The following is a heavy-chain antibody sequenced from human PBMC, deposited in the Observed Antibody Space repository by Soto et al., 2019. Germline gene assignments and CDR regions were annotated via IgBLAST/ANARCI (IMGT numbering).Heavy chain of an antibody. V-gene: IGHV1-2*04. D-gene: IGHD3-9*01. J-gene: IGHJ3*02. CDR1: GYTFTGYY. Sequence: QVQLVQSGAEVKKPGASVKVSCTASGYTFTGYYMHWVRQAPGQGLEWMGWINPNSGGTNYAQKFQGWVTMTRDTSISTAYMELSRLRSDDTAVYYCARDHALTGYSNDAFDIWGQGTMVTVSS. CDR3: ARDHALTGYSNDAFDI. CDR2: INPNSGGT.